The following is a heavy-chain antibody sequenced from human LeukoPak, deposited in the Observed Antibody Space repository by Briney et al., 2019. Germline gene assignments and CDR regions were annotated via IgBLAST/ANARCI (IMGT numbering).Heavy chain of an antibody. CDR1: GFTFSSYA. CDR2: ISGSGGST. D-gene: IGHD3-22*01. J-gene: IGHJ3*02. V-gene: IGHV3-23*01. Sequence: QPGGSLRLSCAASGFTFSSYAMSWVRQAPGKGLEWVSAISGSGGSTYYADSVKGRFTISRDNSKNTLYLQMNSLRAEDTAVYYCAKVEYYDSSGYSPATVNDAFDIWGQGTMVTVSS. CDR3: AKVEYYDSSGYSPATVNDAFDI.